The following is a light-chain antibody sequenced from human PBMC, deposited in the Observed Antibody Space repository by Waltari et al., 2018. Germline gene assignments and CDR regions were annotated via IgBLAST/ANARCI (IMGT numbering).Light chain of an antibody. V-gene: IGKV2-28*01. CDR3: MQALQTPYT. CDR2: LVS. Sequence: IVMTQSPLSLPVTPGEPASISCRSSQSLLHSNGYTYLVWYLQKPGQSPQLLTHLVSTQASGVPGRVSGSGSGTDFTLKINRVEAEDVGVFYCMQALQTPYTFGQGTRLEIK. J-gene: IGKJ2*01. CDR1: QSLLHSNGYTY.